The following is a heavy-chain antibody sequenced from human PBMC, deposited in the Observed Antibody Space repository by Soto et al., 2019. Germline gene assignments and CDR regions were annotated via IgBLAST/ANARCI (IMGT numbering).Heavy chain of an antibody. V-gene: IGHV4-61*01. D-gene: IGHD2-15*01. J-gene: IGHJ4*02. CDR2: ISYSGST. Sequence: PSETLSLTCTVSGGSVSSGSYHWTWIRQPPGKGLDWIGYISYSGSTKYNPSLKSRVTISVDTSKNQFSLNLNSVTAADTAVYYCARGRGIGGSCYSPLPLDYWGQGTLVTVSS. CDR3: ARGRGIGGSCYSPLPLDY. CDR1: GGSVSSGSYH.